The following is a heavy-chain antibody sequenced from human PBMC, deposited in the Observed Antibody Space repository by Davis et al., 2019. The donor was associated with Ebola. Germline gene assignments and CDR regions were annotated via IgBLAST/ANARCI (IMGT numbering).Heavy chain of an antibody. Sequence: KVSCKGSGYSFTSYWIGWVRQMPGKGLEWMGIIYPGDSDTRYSPSFQGQVTISADKSISTAYLQWSSLKASDTAMYYCARSPSYDYIWGSYRYYEPFDYWGQGTLVTVSS. CDR3: ARSPSYDYIWGSYRYYEPFDY. D-gene: IGHD3-16*02. CDR2: IYPGDSDT. CDR1: GYSFTSYW. V-gene: IGHV5-51*01. J-gene: IGHJ4*02.